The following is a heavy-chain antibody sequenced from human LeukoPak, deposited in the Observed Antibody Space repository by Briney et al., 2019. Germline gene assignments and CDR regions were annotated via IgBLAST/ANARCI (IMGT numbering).Heavy chain of an antibody. CDR2: FYTSGST. V-gene: IGHV4-4*08. J-gene: IGHJ4*02. D-gene: IGHD5-24*01. CDR3: VRGRDGYNFLNRGEYYYFDY. CDR1: GGSFSGYY. Sequence: SETLSLTCAVYGGSFSGYYWSWLRQPPGKGLEWIGRFYTSGSTNYNPSLKSRVTISVDTSKNQFSLKLSSVTAADTAVYYCVRGRDGYNFLNRGEYYYFDYWGQGTLVTVSS.